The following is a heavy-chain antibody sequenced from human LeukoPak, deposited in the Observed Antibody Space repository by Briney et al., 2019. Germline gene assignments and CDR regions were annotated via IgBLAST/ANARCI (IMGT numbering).Heavy chain of an antibody. Sequence: ASVKVSCKASGYTFTSYDINWVRQAPGQGLEWMGWMNPKSGNTGYARKFQGRVTMTMSTSVGTAYMELSSLRSEDTAVYYCARGSTVDKVAVSLKYWGRGTLVSVSS. CDR3: ARGSTVDKVAVSLKY. CDR1: GYTFTSYD. CDR2: MNPKSGNT. V-gene: IGHV1-8*01. D-gene: IGHD5-12*01. J-gene: IGHJ4*02.